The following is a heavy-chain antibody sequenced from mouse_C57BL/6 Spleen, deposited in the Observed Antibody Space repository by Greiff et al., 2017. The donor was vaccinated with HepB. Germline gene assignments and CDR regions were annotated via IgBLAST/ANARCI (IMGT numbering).Heavy chain of an antibody. D-gene: IGHD2-5*01. Sequence: QVTLKESGPGLVAPSQSLSITCTVSGFSLTSYGVHWVRQPPGKGLEWLVVIWSDGSTTYNSALKSRLSISKDNSKSQVFLKMNSLQTDDTAMYYCARHPYSNNWYFDVWGTGTTVTVSS. V-gene: IGHV2-6-1*01. CDR1: GFSLTSYG. J-gene: IGHJ1*03. CDR3: ARHPYSNNWYFDV. CDR2: IWSDGST.